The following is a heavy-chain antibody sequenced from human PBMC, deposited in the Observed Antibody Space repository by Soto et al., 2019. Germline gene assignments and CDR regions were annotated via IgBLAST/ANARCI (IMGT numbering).Heavy chain of an antibody. J-gene: IGHJ4*02. CDR1: GGSIATTPYY. CDR3: ARGMTAAGAAY. CDR2: TSYSGTT. V-gene: IGHV4-39*01. D-gene: IGHD6-13*01. Sequence: QLQLRGSGPGLVKPSETLSLTCTVSGGSIATTPYYWGWIRQPPGKGLEWIASTSYSGTTYYNPSLKSRDTISVHTSKNQCSLNLTSVTAADTAMYYCARGMTAAGAAYWGQGALVTVSS.